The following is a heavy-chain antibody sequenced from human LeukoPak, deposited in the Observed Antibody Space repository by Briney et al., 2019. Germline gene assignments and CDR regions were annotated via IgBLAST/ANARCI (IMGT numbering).Heavy chain of an antibody. V-gene: IGHV4-59*08. D-gene: IGHD3-16*02. CDR2: IYVTGST. J-gene: IGHJ6*03. CDR3: ARHIGGGIEDMDV. Sequence: SETLSLTCTVSGGSIGTYYWSWIRQSPGKGLELIGYIYVTGSTRYNPYLQSRVTISVDTSRNQFFLKMSSVTAGDTAVYYCARHIGGGIEDMDVWGKGTKVTVSS. CDR1: GGSIGTYY.